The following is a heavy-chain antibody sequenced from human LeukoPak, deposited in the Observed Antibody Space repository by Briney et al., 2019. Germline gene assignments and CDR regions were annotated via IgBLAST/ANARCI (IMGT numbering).Heavy chain of an antibody. CDR2: IYYSGST. V-gene: IGHV4-59*12. CDR1: GGSISSYY. D-gene: IGHD6-19*01. CDR3: ARVAAVAGTDAFDI. J-gene: IGHJ3*02. Sequence: SETLSLTCTVSGGSISSYYWSWIRQPPGKGLEWIGYIYYSGSTNYNPSLKSRVTISVDKSKNQFSLKLSSVTAADTAVYYCARVAAVAGTDAFDIWGQGTMVTVSS.